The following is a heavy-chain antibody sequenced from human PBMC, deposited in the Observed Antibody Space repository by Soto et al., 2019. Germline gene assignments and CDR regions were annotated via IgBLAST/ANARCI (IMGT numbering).Heavy chain of an antibody. D-gene: IGHD2-15*01. J-gene: IGHJ6*02. Sequence: PGESLKISCKGSGYSFISYWIGWVRQMPGKGLEWMGIIYPGDSDTRYSPSFQGQVTISADKSISTAYLQWSSLKASDTAMYYCARQNVGYCSGGSCETYGMDVWGQGTTVTVSS. CDR1: GYSFISYW. V-gene: IGHV5-51*01. CDR3: ARQNVGYCSGGSCETYGMDV. CDR2: IYPGDSDT.